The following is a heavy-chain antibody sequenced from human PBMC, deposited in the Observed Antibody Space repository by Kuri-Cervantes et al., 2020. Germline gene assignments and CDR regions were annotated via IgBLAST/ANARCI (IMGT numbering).Heavy chain of an antibody. CDR1: GFTFDDYA. CDR2: IKQDGSEK. V-gene: IGHV3-7*01. Sequence: ETLSLTCEASGFTFDDYAMHWVRQGPGKGLEWVANIKQDGSEKYYVDSVKGRFTISRDNSKNTLYLQMNSLRAEDTAVYYCAKDFPRPKDGRYYYGMDVWGQGTTVTVSS. J-gene: IGHJ6*02. CDR3: AKDFPRPKDGRYYYGMDV.